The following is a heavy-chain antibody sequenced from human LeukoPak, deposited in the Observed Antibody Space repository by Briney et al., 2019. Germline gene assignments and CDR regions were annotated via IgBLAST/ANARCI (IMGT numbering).Heavy chain of an antibody. CDR2: IYYSGST. Sequence: SETLSLTCTVSGGSISSYYWSWIRQPPGKGLEWIGYIYYSGSTNYNPSLKSRVTISVDTSKNQFPLKLSSVTAADTAVYYCARGQPPTYYFDYWGQGTLVTVSS. J-gene: IGHJ4*02. V-gene: IGHV4-59*01. CDR3: ARGQPPTYYFDY. CDR1: GGSISSYY.